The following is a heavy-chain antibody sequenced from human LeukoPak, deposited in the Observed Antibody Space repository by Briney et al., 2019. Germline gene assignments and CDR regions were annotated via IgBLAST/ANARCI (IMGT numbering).Heavy chain of an antibody. CDR1: GFTFSSYA. CDR2: ISSSSSYI. CDR3: ASDSSGWNRNWFDP. Sequence: GGSLRLSCAASGFTFSSYAMNWVRQAPGKGLEWVSSISSSSSYIYYADSVKGRFTISRDNAKNSLYLQMNSLRAEDTAVYYCASDSSGWNRNWFDPWGQGTLVTVSS. V-gene: IGHV3-21*01. D-gene: IGHD6-19*01. J-gene: IGHJ5*02.